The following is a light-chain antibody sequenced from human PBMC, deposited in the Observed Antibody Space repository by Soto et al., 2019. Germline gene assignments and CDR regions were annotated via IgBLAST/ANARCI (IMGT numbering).Light chain of an antibody. CDR3: QKYNSYPWT. Sequence: DIQMTQSPSTLSASVGDRVTITCRASQSISSWLAWYQQKPGKAPKLLIYDASSLESGAPPRFSGSGSGTEFTLTISSLQPDDFATYYCQKYNSYPWTFGQGNKVDIK. CDR2: DAS. CDR1: QSISSW. J-gene: IGKJ1*01. V-gene: IGKV1-5*01.